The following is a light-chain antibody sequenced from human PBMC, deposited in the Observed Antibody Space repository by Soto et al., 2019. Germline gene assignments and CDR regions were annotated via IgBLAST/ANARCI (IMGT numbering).Light chain of an antibody. Sequence: EIVLTQSPATLSLSPGERATLSCRASQSVSSYLACYQQKPGQAPRLLIYDASNRATGIPARFSGSGSGTDFTLTITRLEPEDSAVYFCQQYTGPPTTFGQGTRLEIK. CDR2: DAS. CDR1: QSVSSY. CDR3: QQYTGPPTT. J-gene: IGKJ5*01. V-gene: IGKV3-11*01.